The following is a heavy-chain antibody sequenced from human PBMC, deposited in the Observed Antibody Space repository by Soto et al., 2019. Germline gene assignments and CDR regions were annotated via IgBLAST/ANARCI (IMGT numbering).Heavy chain of an antibody. CDR1: GGSISSYY. CDR2: IYYSGST. J-gene: IGHJ4*02. V-gene: IGHV4-59*01. D-gene: IGHD6-13*01. Sequence: SETLSLTCPVSGGSISSYYWSWIRQPPGKGLEWIGYIYYSGSTNYNPSLKSRVTISVDTSKNQFSLKLSSVTAADTAVYYCARGIHPHPYSSSWFDYWGQGTLVTVSS. CDR3: ARGIHPHPYSSSWFDY.